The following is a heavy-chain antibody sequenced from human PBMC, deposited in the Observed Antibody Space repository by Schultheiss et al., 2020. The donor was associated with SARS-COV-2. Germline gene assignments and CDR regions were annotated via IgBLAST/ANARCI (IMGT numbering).Heavy chain of an antibody. CDR1: GFTFSSYW. Sequence: GGSLRLSCAASGFTFSSYWMHWVRQAPGKGLVWVSRINSDGSSTSYADSVKGRFTISRDNAKNTLYLQMNSLRAEDTAVYYCARGDIVVVPAAMDYYYYMDVWGKGTTVTVSS. CDR3: ARGDIVVVPAAMDYYYYMDV. CDR2: INSDGSST. D-gene: IGHD2-2*01. V-gene: IGHV3-74*01. J-gene: IGHJ6*03.